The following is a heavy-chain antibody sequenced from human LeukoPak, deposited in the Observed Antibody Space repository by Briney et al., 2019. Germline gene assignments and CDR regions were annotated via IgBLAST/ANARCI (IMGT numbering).Heavy chain of an antibody. D-gene: IGHD1-26*01. CDR1: GFTFSSYA. CDR2: ISGSGGST. V-gene: IGHV3-23*01. J-gene: IGHJ4*02. CDR3: AKASSRVGATPRYFDY. Sequence: PGGSLRLSCAASGFTFSSYAMSWVRQAPGKGLEWVSAISGSGGSTYYADSVKGRFTISRDNSKNTLYLQMNSLRAEDTAVYYCAKASSRVGATPRYFDYWGQGTLVTVSS.